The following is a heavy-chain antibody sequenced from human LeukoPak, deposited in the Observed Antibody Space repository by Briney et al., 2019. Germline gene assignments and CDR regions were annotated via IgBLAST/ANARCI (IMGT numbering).Heavy chain of an antibody. CDR1: GYTFTDYY. Sequence: ASLKVSCKASGYTFTDYYMHWVRQAPGQGFEWIGWINPNDGDTNYAQKFQGRVTMTRDTSISTAHMEVSRLRSDHTAVYYCARANFLYCSSSTCLFDYGGQGTLVTVSS. CDR3: ARANFLYCSSSTCLFDY. D-gene: IGHD2-2*01. V-gene: IGHV1-2*02. CDR2: INPNDGDT. J-gene: IGHJ4*02.